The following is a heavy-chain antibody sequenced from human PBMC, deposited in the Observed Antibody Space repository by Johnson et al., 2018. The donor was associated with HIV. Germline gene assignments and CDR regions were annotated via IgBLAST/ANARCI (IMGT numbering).Heavy chain of an antibody. V-gene: IGHV3-20*04. D-gene: IGHD5-24*01. CDR2: INWNGDST. CDR1: GFTFSSYD. J-gene: IGHJ3*02. Sequence: VQLVESGGGLVQPGGSLRLSCAASGFTFSSYDMHWVRQAPGKGLEWVSGINWNGDSTGYADSVKGRFTISRDNAKNSLYLQMNSLRAEDTALYYCARFGRGGSHAFDIWGQGTMVTVSS. CDR3: ARFGRGGSHAFDI.